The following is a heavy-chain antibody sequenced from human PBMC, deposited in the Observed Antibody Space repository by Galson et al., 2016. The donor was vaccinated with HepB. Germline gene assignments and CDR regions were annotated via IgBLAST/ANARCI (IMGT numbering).Heavy chain of an antibody. CDR2: ISYDGSNK. Sequence: SLRLSCAASGFTFSSYAMHWVRQAPGKGLEWVAVISYDGSNKYYADSVKGRFTISRDNSKNTLYLQMNSLRAEDTAVSYYARKELYYYYYGMDVWGQGTTVTVSS. CDR3: ARKELYYYYYGMDV. V-gene: IGHV3-30-3*01. D-gene: IGHD1-7*01. CDR1: GFTFSSYA. J-gene: IGHJ6*02.